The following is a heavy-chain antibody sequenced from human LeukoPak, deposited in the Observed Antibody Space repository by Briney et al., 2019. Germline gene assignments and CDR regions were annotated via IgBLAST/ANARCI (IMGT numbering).Heavy chain of an antibody. CDR1: GGSISSSSYY. CDR2: IYYSGST. V-gene: IGHV4-39*01. CDR3: AIIQWLVDY. J-gene: IGHJ4*02. Sequence: SETLSLTCTVSGGSISSSSYYWGWIRQPPGKGLEWIGSIYYSGSTYYNPSLKSRVTISVDTSKNQFSLKLSSVTAADTAVYYCAIIQWLVDYWGQGTLVTVSS. D-gene: IGHD6-19*01.